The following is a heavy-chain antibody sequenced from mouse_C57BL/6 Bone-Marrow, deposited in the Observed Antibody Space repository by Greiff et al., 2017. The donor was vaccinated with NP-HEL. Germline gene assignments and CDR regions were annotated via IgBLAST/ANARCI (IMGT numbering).Heavy chain of an antibody. CDR1: GFTFSSYG. CDR3: ARRKGPDGYYWFAY. Sequence: VQLKESGGDLVKPGGSLKLSCAASGFTFSSYGMSWVRQTPDKRLEWVATISSGGSYTYYPDSVKGRFTISRDNAKNTLYLQMSSLKSEDTAMYYCARRKGPDGYYWFAYWGQGTLVTVSA. V-gene: IGHV5-6*01. CDR2: ISSGGSYT. D-gene: IGHD2-3*01. J-gene: IGHJ3*01.